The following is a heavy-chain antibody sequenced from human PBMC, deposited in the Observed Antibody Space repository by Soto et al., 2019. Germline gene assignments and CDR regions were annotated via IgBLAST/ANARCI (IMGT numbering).Heavy chain of an antibody. CDR3: AGDCSSSSCSVWRD. CDR2: ISASGDKT. V-gene: IGHV3-23*01. D-gene: IGHD2-2*01. CDR1: GFSLSNYA. J-gene: IGHJ4*02. Sequence: EVQLLESGGDLVQPGGSLRLSCAASGFSLSNYAMTWVRQAPGKGLEWVSGISASGDKTSYADSVEGRFIISRDNFKNTFYLQMNSLRPEDTALYYCAGDCSSSSCSVWRDWGQGTLVIVSS.